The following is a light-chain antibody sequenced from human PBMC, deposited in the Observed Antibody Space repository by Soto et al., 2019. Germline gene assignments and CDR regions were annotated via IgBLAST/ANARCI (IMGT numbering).Light chain of an antibody. V-gene: IGKV1-5*01. J-gene: IGKJ4*01. CDR2: DAY. CDR1: QSIRSW. CDR3: QQYESSSTLT. Sequence: DIQMTQSPSILSASVGVRVTITCRASQSIRSWLDWYQQKPGKAPKLLIYDAYSLESGVPSRFSGRRSGKEFTLTIAGLHPEDFATYYCQQYESSSTLTVGGGTKVDIX.